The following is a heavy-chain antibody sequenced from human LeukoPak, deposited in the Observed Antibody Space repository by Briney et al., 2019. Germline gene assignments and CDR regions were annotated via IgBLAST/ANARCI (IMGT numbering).Heavy chain of an antibody. J-gene: IGHJ5*02. CDR3: ARVAAAGRGGRFDP. CDR2: ILPIFGTA. Sequence: ASVKVSCKASGGTFSSHAISWVRQAPGQGLEWMGGILPIFGTATYAQKFQDRVTFTADESTNTAYMDLSSLRSEDTAVYYCARVAAAGRGGRFDPWGQGTLVTVSS. D-gene: IGHD6-13*01. CDR1: GGTFSSHA. V-gene: IGHV1-69*13.